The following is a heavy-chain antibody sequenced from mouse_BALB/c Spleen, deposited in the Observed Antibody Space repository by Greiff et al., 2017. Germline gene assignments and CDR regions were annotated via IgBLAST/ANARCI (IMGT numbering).Heavy chain of an antibody. CDR2: INPSTGYT. CDR1: GYTFTSYW. CDR3: ARSGDYDWYFDV. V-gene: IGHV1-7*01. D-gene: IGHD2-4*01. Sequence: QVQLKQSGAELAKPGASVKMSCKASGYTFTSYWMHWVKQRPGQGLEWIGYINPSTGYTEYNQKFKDKATLTADKSSSTAYMQLSSLTSEDSAVYYCARSGDYDWYFDVWGAGTTVTVSS. J-gene: IGHJ1*01.